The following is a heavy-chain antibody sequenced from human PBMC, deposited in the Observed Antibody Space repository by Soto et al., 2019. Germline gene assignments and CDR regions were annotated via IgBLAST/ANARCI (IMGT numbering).Heavy chain of an antibody. Sequence: EVQLVESEGGLVQPGGSLRLSCAASGFTFSYYWMHWVRQAPGQGLVWVSRIHSDGSSTTYADSVKGRFTISRDNAKNALHPQMTSLSAEDTAVHFCARGDRGAFDLWGQGTMVSVSS. CDR2: IHSDGSST. V-gene: IGHV3-74*01. J-gene: IGHJ3*01. D-gene: IGHD2-21*02. CDR3: ARGDRGAFDL. CDR1: GFTFSYYW.